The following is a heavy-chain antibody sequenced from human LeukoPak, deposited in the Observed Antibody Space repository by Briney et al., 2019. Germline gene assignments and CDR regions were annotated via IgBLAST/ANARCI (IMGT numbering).Heavy chain of an antibody. Sequence: GGSLRLSCAASGFIFSRYWMSRVRQAPGKGLEWVANINQDGSETYYVDSVKGRFTIFRDNAKNSLYLQMNNLRAEDTAVYYCASRGGSAQPPPADYWGQGTLVTVSS. D-gene: IGHD1-26*01. CDR1: GFIFSRYW. V-gene: IGHV3-7*01. CDR2: INQDGSET. CDR3: ASRGGSAQPPPADY. J-gene: IGHJ4*02.